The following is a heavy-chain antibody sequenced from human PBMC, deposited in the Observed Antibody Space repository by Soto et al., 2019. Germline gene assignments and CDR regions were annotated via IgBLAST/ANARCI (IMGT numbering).Heavy chain of an antibody. D-gene: IGHD2-15*01. Sequence: QVQLQESGPGLVKPSETLSLTCTVSGGSISSYYWSWIRQPPGKGLEWIGYIYYSGSTNYNPSLKSRVTMGVDTSKNQFSLKLSSVTAADTAVYYCARHCSGGSCYYAFDIWGQGTMVTVSS. CDR1: GGSISSYY. CDR2: IYYSGST. J-gene: IGHJ3*02. V-gene: IGHV4-59*08. CDR3: ARHCSGGSCYYAFDI.